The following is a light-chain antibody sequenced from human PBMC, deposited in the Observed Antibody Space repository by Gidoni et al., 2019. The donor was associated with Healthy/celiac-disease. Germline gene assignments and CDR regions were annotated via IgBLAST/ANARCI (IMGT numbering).Light chain of an antibody. J-gene: IGKJ3*01. CDR1: QSVSSY. Sequence: VLTQSPATLSLSPGGRATLSCRASQSVSSYLAWYQQKPGQAPRLLIYDASNRATGIPARFSGSGSGTDFTLTISSLEPEDFAVYYCQQRSNWPLTFGPGTKVDIK. CDR3: QQRSNWPLT. V-gene: IGKV3-11*01. CDR2: DAS.